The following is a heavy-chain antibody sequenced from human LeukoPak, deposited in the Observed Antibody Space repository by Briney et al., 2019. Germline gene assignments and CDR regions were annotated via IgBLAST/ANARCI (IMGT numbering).Heavy chain of an antibody. CDR3: ARHRALKFGRIDP. J-gene: IGHJ5*02. V-gene: IGHV4-39*06. D-gene: IGHD3-10*01. CDR2: IYYSGST. Sequence: SETLSLTCTVSGGSISSSSYYWGWIRQPPGKGLEWIGSIYYSGSTYYNPSLKSRVTISVDTSKNQFPLKLSSVTAADTAVYCCARHRALKFGRIDPWGQGTLVTVSS. CDR1: GGSISSSSYY.